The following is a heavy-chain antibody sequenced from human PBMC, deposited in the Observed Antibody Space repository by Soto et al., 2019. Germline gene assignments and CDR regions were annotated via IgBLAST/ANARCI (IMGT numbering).Heavy chain of an antibody. D-gene: IGHD2-15*01. Sequence: NPSETLSLTCAVSSGSISSSNWWSWVRQPPGKGLEWIGEIYHSGSTNYNPSLESRVTISVDKSKNQFSLKLSSVTAADTAVYYCARVLGVAATYYMDVWGKGTTVTVSS. CDR1: SGSISSSNW. CDR3: ARVLGVAATYYMDV. CDR2: IYHSGST. J-gene: IGHJ6*03. V-gene: IGHV4-4*02.